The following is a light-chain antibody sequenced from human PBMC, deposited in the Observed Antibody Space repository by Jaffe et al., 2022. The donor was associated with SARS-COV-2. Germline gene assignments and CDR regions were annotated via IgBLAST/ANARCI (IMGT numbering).Light chain of an antibody. CDR1: SSNIGSNY. J-gene: IGLJ3*02. Sequence: QSVQTQPPSASGTPGQRVTISCSGSSSNIGSNYVYWYQQLPGTAPKLLIYRNNQRPSGVPDRFSGSKSGTSASLAISGLRSEDEADYYCAAWDDSLSGWVFGGGTKLTVL. CDR3: AAWDDSLSGWV. V-gene: IGLV1-47*01. CDR2: RNN.